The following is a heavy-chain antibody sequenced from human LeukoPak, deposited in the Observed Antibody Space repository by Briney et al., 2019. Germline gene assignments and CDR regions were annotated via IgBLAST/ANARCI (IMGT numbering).Heavy chain of an antibody. V-gene: IGHV3-23*01. D-gene: IGHD1-26*01. Sequence: GGSLRLSCAASGFTFSSNAMSWVRQAPGKGLEWVSGISGSGGSTYYADSVKGRFTISKDNSKNTLYLQMNSLRAEDTAVYYCAKYSGSYFYGMDVWGQGTTVTVSS. CDR3: AKYSGSYFYGMDV. J-gene: IGHJ6*02. CDR2: ISGSGGST. CDR1: GFTFSSNA.